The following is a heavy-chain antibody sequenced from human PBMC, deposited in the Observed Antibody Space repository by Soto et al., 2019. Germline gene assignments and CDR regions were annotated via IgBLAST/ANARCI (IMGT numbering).Heavy chain of an antibody. D-gene: IGHD2-21*01. CDR1: GFTFSSYW. CDR3: ARDPNCGGDCYVPNYYCYYMDV. Sequence: GGSLRLSCAASGFTFSSYWMHWVRQAPGKGLMWVSRINSDGSSTSYADSVKGRFTISRDNAKNTLYLQMNSLRAEDTAVYYCARDPNCGGDCYVPNYYCYYMDVWGKGTTVTVSS. CDR2: INSDGSST. V-gene: IGHV3-74*01. J-gene: IGHJ6*03.